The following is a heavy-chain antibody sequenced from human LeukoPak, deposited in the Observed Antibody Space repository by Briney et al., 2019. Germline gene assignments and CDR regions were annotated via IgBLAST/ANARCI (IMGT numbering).Heavy chain of an antibody. CDR3: ARGGEVVYDY. J-gene: IGHJ4*02. CDR1: GFTFSSYA. Sequence: GRSLRLSCAASGFTFSSYAMHWVRQAPGKGLEWVAVTSYDGSNKYYADSVKGRFTISRDNSKNTLYLQMNSLRAEDTAVYYCARGGEVVYDYWGQGTLVTVSS. CDR2: TSYDGSNK. V-gene: IGHV3-30-3*01. D-gene: IGHD5/OR15-5a*01.